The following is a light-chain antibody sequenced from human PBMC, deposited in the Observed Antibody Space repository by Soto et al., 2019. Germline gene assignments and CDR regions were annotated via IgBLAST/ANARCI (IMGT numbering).Light chain of an antibody. CDR2: DAS. CDR1: QTISTW. J-gene: IGKJ5*01. Sequence: DIQLTQPPPTLSASVGDRVTITFRASQTISTWMAWYQQKPGKAPKLLVYDASTLQSGVASRFSGSGSGTEFTLTISSLQPEDFATYYCQQLLSFPITFGQGTRLEI. CDR3: QQLLSFPIT. V-gene: IGKV1-9*01.